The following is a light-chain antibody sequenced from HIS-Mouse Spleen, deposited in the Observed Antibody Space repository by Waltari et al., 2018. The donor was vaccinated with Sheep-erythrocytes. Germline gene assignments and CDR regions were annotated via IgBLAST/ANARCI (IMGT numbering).Light chain of an antibody. Sequence: SYELTQPPSVSVSPGQTASITCSGDKLGDKYACWWQQKPGQSPVRVIDQDSKRPAGIPERVSGSDSGNTAPLTISGTQAMKEADYYCQAWDSSTALVFGGGTKLTVL. J-gene: IGLJ3*02. V-gene: IGLV3-1*01. CDR3: QAWDSSTALV. CDR2: QDS. CDR1: KLGDKY.